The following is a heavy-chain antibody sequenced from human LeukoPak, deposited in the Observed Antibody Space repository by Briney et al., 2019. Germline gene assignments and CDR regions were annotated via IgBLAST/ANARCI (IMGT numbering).Heavy chain of an antibody. CDR3: AKDLYYGSGSFSAFFDY. V-gene: IGHV3-30*02. D-gene: IGHD3-10*01. J-gene: IGHJ4*02. CDR1: GFTFSSYG. Sequence: PGGSLRLSCAASGFTFSSYGMHWVRQAPGKGLEWVAFIRYDGSNKYYADSVKGRFTISRDNSKNTLYLQMNSLRAEDTAVYYCAKDLYYGSGSFSAFFDYWGQGTLVTVSS. CDR2: IRYDGSNK.